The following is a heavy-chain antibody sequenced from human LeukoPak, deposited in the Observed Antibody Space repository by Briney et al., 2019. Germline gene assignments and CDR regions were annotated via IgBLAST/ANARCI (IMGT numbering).Heavy chain of an antibody. Sequence: PSETLSLTCTVSGDSISRYYWSWIRQPPGKGLEWIGYIYYSGSTNYNPSLKSRVTISIHTSKNQFSLKLTSVTAADTAVYYCARDPDILTGYTRGYFDYWGQGTLVTVSS. V-gene: IGHV4-59*12. CDR1: GDSISRYY. CDR2: IYYSGST. J-gene: IGHJ4*02. CDR3: ARDPDILTGYTRGYFDY. D-gene: IGHD3-9*01.